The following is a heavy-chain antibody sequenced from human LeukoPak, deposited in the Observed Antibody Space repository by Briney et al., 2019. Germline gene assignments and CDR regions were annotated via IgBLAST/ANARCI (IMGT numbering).Heavy chain of an antibody. CDR1: GFTFSSSA. Sequence: GGSLRLSCAAFGFTFSSSAMSWVRQAPGKGLEWVSAISNNGGYTYYADSVQGRFTISRDNSKNTLYLQMNSLRAEDTAVYYCAKASARWGQGTLVTVSS. CDR2: ISNNGGYT. V-gene: IGHV3-23*01. CDR3: AKASAR. J-gene: IGHJ4*02.